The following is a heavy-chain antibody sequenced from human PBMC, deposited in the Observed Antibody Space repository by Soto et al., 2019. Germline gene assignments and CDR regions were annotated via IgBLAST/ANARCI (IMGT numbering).Heavy chain of an antibody. CDR1: GGSISSYY. CDR2: IYYSGST. Sequence: SETLSLTCTGSGGSISSYYWSWIRQPPGKGLEWIGDIYYSGSTNYNPSLKSRVTMSVDTSKNQFSLKLTSVTAADTAVYYCARDKITGLFDYWGQGTLVTVSS. CDR3: ARDKITGLFDY. J-gene: IGHJ4*02. V-gene: IGHV4-59*12. D-gene: IGHD2-8*02.